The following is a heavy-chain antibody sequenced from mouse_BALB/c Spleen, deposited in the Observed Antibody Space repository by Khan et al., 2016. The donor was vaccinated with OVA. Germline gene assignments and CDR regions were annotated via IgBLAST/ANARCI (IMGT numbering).Heavy chain of an antibody. J-gene: IGHJ3*01. CDR2: IWAGGST. D-gene: IGHD1-1*01. Sequence: QVQLKESGPGLVAPSQSLSITCTVSGFSLTTYGVHWVRQPPGKGLEWLGVIWAGGSTNYNSALMSRLSITKDNSKSQAFLQMNSLQPDDTAMYYCARAYYYGAGFAYWGQGTLVTVSA. V-gene: IGHV2-9*02. CDR3: ARAYYYGAGFAY. CDR1: GFSLTTYG.